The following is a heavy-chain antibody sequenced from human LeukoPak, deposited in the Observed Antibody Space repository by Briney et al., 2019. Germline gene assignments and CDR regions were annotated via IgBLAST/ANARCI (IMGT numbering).Heavy chain of an antibody. D-gene: IGHD5-18*01. Sequence: PGGSLRLSCAASGFTFSSYSMNWVRQAPGKGLEWVSSISSSSSYIYYADSAKGRFTISRDNAKNSLYLQMNSLRAEDTAVYYCASFTAKDAFDIWGQGTMVTVSS. V-gene: IGHV3-21*01. CDR3: ASFTAKDAFDI. CDR1: GFTFSSYS. J-gene: IGHJ3*02. CDR2: ISSSSSYI.